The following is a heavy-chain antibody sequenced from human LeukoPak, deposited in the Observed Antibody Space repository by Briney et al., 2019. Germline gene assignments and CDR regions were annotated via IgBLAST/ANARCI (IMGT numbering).Heavy chain of an antibody. V-gene: IGHV3-23*01. Sequence: GGSLRLSCAASGFTFSSYSMSWVRQAPGTGLEWVSVISGSGCSTYYADSVKGRFTISRDNSKNTLYLQMNSLRAEDTAVYYCAKDGLVGATTGFDYWGQGTLATVSS. D-gene: IGHD1-26*01. J-gene: IGHJ4*02. CDR1: GFTFSSYS. CDR3: AKDGLVGATTGFDY. CDR2: ISGSGCST.